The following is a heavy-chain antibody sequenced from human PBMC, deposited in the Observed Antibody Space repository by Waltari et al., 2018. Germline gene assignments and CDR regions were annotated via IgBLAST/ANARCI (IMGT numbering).Heavy chain of an antibody. CDR2: ISSSSSYI. CDR3: ARGGDYDFWSGYSRPFY. Sequence: EVQLVESGGGLVKPGGSLRLSCAASGFTFSSYSMNWVRQAPGKGLEWVSSISSSSSYIYYADSVKGRFTISRYNAKNSLYLQMNSLRAEDTAVYYCARGGDYDFWSGYSRPFYWGQGTLVTVSS. V-gene: IGHV3-21*01. J-gene: IGHJ4*02. CDR1: GFTFSSYS. D-gene: IGHD3-3*01.